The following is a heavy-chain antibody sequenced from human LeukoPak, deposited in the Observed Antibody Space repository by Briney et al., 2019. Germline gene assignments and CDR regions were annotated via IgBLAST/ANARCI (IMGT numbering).Heavy chain of an antibody. D-gene: IGHD1-1*01. CDR3: ARDIWNGGRWFDP. Sequence: SETLSLTCTVSGGSLSNSYWSWIRQPAGEGLEWIGRVYTRGNTDYNPSLKSRVTMSIDTSKNQFSLKLSSVTAADTAVYYCARDIWNGGRWFDPWGQGTLVIDSS. V-gene: IGHV4-4*07. CDR1: GGSLSNSY. CDR2: VYTRGNT. J-gene: IGHJ5*02.